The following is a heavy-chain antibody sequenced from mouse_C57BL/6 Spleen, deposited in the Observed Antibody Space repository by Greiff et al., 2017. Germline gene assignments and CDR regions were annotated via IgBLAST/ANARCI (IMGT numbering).Heavy chain of an antibody. CDR2: IYPGSGST. D-gene: IGHD2-4*01. J-gene: IGHJ3*01. V-gene: IGHV1-55*01. CDR3: ARYYDYDVAWFAY. Sequence: QVQLQQPGAELVKPGASVKMSCKASGYTFTSYWITWVKQRPGQGLEWIGDIYPGSGSTNYNEKFKSKATLTVATSSSTAYMQLSSLTSEDSAVYYCARYYDYDVAWFAYWGQGTLVTVSA. CDR1: GYTFTSYW.